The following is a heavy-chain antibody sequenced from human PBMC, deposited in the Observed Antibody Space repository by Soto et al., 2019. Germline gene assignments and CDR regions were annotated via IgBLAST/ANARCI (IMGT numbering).Heavy chain of an antibody. J-gene: IGHJ6*01. D-gene: IGHD1-1*01. CDR1: GGATSRGAHI. V-gene: IGHV4-30-2*01. Sequence: TLSVERVGTGGATSRGAHIWYWVRQTKGKGLEWIGYIYYGGGTYYNPSLQSRVTMSVDRSRNQFSLKLNSVTAADTAVYYFSIFLWKDANTAEIYY. CDR2: IYYGGGT. CDR3: SIFLWKDANTAEIYY.